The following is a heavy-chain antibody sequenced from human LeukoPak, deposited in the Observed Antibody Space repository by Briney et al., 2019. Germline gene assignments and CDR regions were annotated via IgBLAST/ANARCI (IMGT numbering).Heavy chain of an antibody. CDR3: ARGSGSYYILNWFDP. D-gene: IGHD3-10*01. Sequence: PSETLSLTCTVSGGSISTYYWRWIRQPPGKGLEWIGYIYYSGSTNYNPSLKSRVTISVDTSKNQFSLKLSSVTAADTAVYYCARGSGSYYILNWFDPWGQGSLVTVSS. J-gene: IGHJ5*02. V-gene: IGHV4-59*01. CDR2: IYYSGST. CDR1: GGSISTYY.